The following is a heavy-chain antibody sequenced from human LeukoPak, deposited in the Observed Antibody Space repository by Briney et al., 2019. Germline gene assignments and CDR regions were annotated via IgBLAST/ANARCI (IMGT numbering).Heavy chain of an antibody. CDR1: GFTFSSYE. Sequence: PVGSLRLSCAASGFTFSSYEMNWVRQAPGKGLEWVSYISSSGSTIYYADSVKGRFTISRDNAKNSLYLQMNSLRAEDTAVYYCAIWRYYFDYWGQGTLVTVSS. CDR2: ISSSGSTI. CDR3: AIWRYYFDY. V-gene: IGHV3-48*03. J-gene: IGHJ4*02.